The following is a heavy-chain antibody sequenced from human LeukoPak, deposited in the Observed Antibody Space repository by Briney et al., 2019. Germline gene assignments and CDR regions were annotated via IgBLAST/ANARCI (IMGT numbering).Heavy chain of an antibody. V-gene: IGHV3-48*03. D-gene: IGHD6-25*01. J-gene: IGHJ6*03. Sequence: GGTLRLSCAASGFTFSSYETKWVRQAPGKGLEWASYIISSGSTIYYADSVKGRFTISRDNAKNSLYLQMNSLRAEDTAVYYCARDGTPIHSDGWVYMDVWGKGTTVTVSS. CDR1: GFTFSSYE. CDR2: IISSGSTI. CDR3: ARDGTPIHSDGWVYMDV.